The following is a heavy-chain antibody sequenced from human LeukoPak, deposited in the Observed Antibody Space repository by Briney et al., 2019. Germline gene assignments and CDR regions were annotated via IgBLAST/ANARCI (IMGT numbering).Heavy chain of an antibody. CDR2: IYYSGST. V-gene: IGHV4-30-4*07. Sequence: SETLSLTCAVSGGSISSGGYSWSWIRQPPGTGLEWIGYIYYSGSTYYNPSLRSRVSISIDKSKNQFSLKLSSVTAADTAFYYCARDGIGSSTPFDYWGQGTLVTVSS. CDR1: GGSISSGGYS. CDR3: ARDGIGSSTPFDY. D-gene: IGHD6-6*01. J-gene: IGHJ4*02.